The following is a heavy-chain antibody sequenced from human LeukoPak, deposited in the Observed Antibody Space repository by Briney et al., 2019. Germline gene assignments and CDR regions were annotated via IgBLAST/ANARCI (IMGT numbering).Heavy chain of an antibody. V-gene: IGHV5-10-1*01. Sequence: ESLRISCKGSGYSFTSYWIRWVRQMPGKGLEWMGRIDPSDSYTNYSPSFQGHVTISADKSISTAYLQWSSLKASDTAMYYCARGGNWNPWWFDPWGQGTLVTVSS. J-gene: IGHJ5*02. CDR3: ARGGNWNPWWFDP. CDR1: GYSFTSYW. D-gene: IGHD1-1*01. CDR2: IDPSDSYT.